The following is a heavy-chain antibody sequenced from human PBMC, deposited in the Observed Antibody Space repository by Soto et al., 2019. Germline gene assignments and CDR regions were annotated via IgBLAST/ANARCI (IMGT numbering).Heavy chain of an antibody. J-gene: IGHJ4*02. D-gene: IGHD6-19*01. CDR3: ARGSYYSGWV. CDR1: GDSVSSTSAA. CDR2: TYHRSKWYS. V-gene: IGHV6-1*01. Sequence: PSQTLSLTCAISGDSVSSTSAAWSWIRQSPSRGLEWLGRTYHRSKWYSDYAVSVKSRITINPDTSKNQFSLQLNSVTPEDTAVYYCARGSYYSGWVWGQGTLVTVSS.